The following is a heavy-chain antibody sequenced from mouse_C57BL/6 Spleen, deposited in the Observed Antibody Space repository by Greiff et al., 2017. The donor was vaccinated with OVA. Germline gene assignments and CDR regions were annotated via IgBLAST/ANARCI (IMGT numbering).Heavy chain of an antibody. V-gene: IGHV5-4*01. J-gene: IGHJ2*01. CDR3: AREASAYYSKRGNYFDY. CDR1: GFTFSSYA. Sequence: EVKLMESGGGLVKPGGSLKLSCAASGFTFSSYAMSWVRQTPEKRLEWVATISDGGSYTYYPDNVKGRFTISRDNAKNNLYLQMSHLKSEDTAMYYCAREASAYYSKRGNYFDYWGQGTTLTVSS. CDR2: ISDGGSYT. D-gene: IGHD2-5*01.